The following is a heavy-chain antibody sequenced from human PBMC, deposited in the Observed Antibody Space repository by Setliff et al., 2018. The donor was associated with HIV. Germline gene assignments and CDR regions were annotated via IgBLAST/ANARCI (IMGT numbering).Heavy chain of an antibody. D-gene: IGHD3-3*01. CDR2: VSPGGDTT. V-gene: IGHV3-23*01. CDR1: GFAFIPFD. Sequence: GGSLRLSCAASGFAFIPFDMNWVRQSPEKGLEWVSAVSPGGDTTYYPDSVKGRFTVARDDSKNTMFLQMNNLRAEDTAFYYCAKDYTPTFWEYNWFDLWGQGTLVTVSS. CDR3: AKDYTPTFWEYNWFDL. J-gene: IGHJ5*02.